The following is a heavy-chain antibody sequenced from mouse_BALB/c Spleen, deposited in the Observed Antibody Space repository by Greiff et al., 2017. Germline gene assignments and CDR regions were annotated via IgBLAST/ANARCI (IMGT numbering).Heavy chain of an antibody. V-gene: IGHV14-4*02. CDR1: GFNIKDYY. Sequence: VQLQQSGAELVRSGASVKLSCTASGFNIKDYYMHWVKQRPEQGLEWIGWIDPENGDTEYAPKFQGKATMTADTSSNTAYLQLSSLTSEDTAVYYCNVYGNYVFDDWGQGTTLTVSS. CDR2: IDPENGDT. CDR3: NVYGNYVFDD. J-gene: IGHJ2*01. D-gene: IGHD2-1*01.